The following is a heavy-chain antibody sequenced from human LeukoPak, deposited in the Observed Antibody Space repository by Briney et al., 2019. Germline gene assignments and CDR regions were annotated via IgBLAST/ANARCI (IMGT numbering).Heavy chain of an antibody. J-gene: IGHJ6*03. Sequence: ASVKVSCKASGYTFTSYGISWVRQAPGQGLEWMGWISAYNGNTNYAQKLQGRVTMTTDTSTSTAYMELRSLRSDDTAVYYCARVRRDNWKPIDYYYYMDVWGKGTTVTVSS. CDR2: ISAYNGNT. CDR3: ARVRRDNWKPIDYYYYMDV. CDR1: GYTFTSYG. V-gene: IGHV1-18*01. D-gene: IGHD1-20*01.